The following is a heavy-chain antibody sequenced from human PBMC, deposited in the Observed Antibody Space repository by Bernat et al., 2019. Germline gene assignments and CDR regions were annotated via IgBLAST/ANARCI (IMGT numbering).Heavy chain of an antibody. Sequence: EVQLVETGGGLIQAGGSLRLSCAASGITVSSNYMTWVRQAPGKGLEWVSAIYSGGGTYYADSVKGRFTISRDNSKNTLYLQMNSLRVDDTAVYYCARASWEGVVAAKSNWFDPWGQGTLVTVSS. D-gene: IGHD2-15*01. CDR3: ARASWEGVVAAKSNWFDP. V-gene: IGHV3-53*05. J-gene: IGHJ5*02. CDR1: GITVSSNY. CDR2: IYSGGGT.